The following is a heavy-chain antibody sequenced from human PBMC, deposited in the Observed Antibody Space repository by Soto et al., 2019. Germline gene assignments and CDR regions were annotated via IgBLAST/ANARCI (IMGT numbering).Heavy chain of an antibody. Sequence: QVRLQESGPGLVKPSQTLSLTCSVSGVSISSADFYWSWIRQPPGKALEWLGDMSYSGSTYYNPSLQSRITMSLDTSKNHFSLTLTSVTAADTAVYFCSRGTINYFVTSRSDYGLDVWGQGTAVSVSS. CDR1: GVSISSADFY. V-gene: IGHV4-30-4*01. J-gene: IGHJ6*01. CDR3: SRGTINYFVTSRSDYGLDV. D-gene: IGHD3-10*02. CDR2: MSYSGST.